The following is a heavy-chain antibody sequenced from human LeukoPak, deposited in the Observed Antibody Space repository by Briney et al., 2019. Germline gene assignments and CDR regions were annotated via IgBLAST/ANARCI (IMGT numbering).Heavy chain of an antibody. CDR2: IWYDGSNK. D-gene: IGHD3-10*01. Sequence: GRSLRLSCAASGFTFSSYGMHWVRQAPGKGLEWVAVIWYDGSNKYYADSAKGRFTISRDNSKNTLYLQMNSLRAEDTAVYYCARYMLVRGVGIDYWGQGTLVTVSS. V-gene: IGHV3-33*01. J-gene: IGHJ4*02. CDR3: ARYMLVRGVGIDY. CDR1: GFTFSSYG.